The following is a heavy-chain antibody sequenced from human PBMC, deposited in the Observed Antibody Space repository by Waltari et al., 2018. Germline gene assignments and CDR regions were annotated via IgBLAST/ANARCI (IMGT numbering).Heavy chain of an antibody. V-gene: IGHV7-4-1*02. J-gene: IGHJ4*02. CDR1: GYTFTNYA. Sequence: QVQLVQSGSELKKPGASVKVSCKASGYTFTNYAINWVRQAPGQGLEWMGWINPNTGNPVYGQGFTGRFVFSLDTSVTTAYLQISSLKAEDTAVYYCARWATVSGYRSSIFDYWGQGTLVTVSS. D-gene: IGHD6-13*01. CDR3: ARWATVSGYRSSIFDY. CDR2: INPNTGNP.